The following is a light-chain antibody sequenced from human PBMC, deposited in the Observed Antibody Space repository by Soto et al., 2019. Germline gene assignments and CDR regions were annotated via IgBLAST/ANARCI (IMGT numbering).Light chain of an antibody. J-gene: IGKJ2*01. V-gene: IGKV3-11*01. CDR1: QSISYN. CDR2: DAS. CDR3: QQRGDWPLYT. Sequence: EIVLTQSPATLSLSPGERATLSYRASQSISYNLAWYQQKPGQAPRLLIYDASNRATGVPARFSGSGSGTDFTLSISSLEPEDFAVYYCQQRGDWPLYTFGQGSRLEIK.